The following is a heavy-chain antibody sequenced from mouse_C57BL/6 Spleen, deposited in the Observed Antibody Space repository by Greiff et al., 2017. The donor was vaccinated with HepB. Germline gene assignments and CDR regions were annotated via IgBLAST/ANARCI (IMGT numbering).Heavy chain of an antibody. CDR2: IDPSDSYT. CDR3: ARGDYGFAY. J-gene: IGHJ3*01. V-gene: IGHV1-59*01. D-gene: IGHD1-1*01. CDR1: GYTFTSYW. Sequence: VKLQQPGAELVRPGTSVKLSCKASGYTFTSYWMHWVKQRPGQGLEWIGVIDPSDSYTNYNQKFKGKATLTVDTSSSTAYMQLSSLTSEDSAVYYCARGDYGFAYWGQGTLVTVSA.